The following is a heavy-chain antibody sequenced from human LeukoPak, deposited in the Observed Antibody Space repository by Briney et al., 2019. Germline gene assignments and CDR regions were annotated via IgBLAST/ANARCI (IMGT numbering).Heavy chain of an antibody. CDR1: GGSISSGSYY. CDR3: ARFGTRQLVRGYYYYMDV. V-gene: IGHV4-61*01. D-gene: IGHD1-1*01. CDR2: IYYSGST. J-gene: IGHJ6*03. Sequence: PSQTLSLTCTVSGGSISSGSYYWSWIRQPPGKGLEWIGFIYYSGSTDYNPSLKSRVTIPVDTSKNQFSLKLSSVTAADTAVYYCARFGTRQLVRGYYYYMDVWGKGTTVTVSS.